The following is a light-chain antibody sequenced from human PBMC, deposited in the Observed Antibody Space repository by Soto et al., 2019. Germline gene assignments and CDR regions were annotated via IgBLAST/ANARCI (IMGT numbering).Light chain of an antibody. J-gene: IGLJ3*02. V-gene: IGLV1-47*01. CDR1: SSNIGSNY. Sequence: QSVLTQPPSASGTPGQRVTISCSGSSSNIGSNYVYWYQQLPGTAPKLLIYRNNQRPSGVPDRFSGSKSGTSASLAISGLRSDDEADYYCTTWDDSLSGRVFGGGTKLTVL. CDR2: RNN. CDR3: TTWDDSLSGRV.